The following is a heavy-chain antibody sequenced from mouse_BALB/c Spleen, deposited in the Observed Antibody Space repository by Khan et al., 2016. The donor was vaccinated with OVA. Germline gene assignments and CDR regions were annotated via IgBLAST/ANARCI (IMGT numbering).Heavy chain of an antibody. Sequence: VQLQESGAELVKPGASVKFSCKASGYTFTSYDINWVRQRPEQGLEWIGWIFPGDDSTKYNEKFKGKATLTTDKSSSTAYMQLSRLTSEDSAVYFCARHYYGGDVDWYFDVWGAGTAVTVAS. CDR1: GYTFTSYD. V-gene: IGHV1S56*01. D-gene: IGHD1-1*02. CDR2: IFPGDDST. J-gene: IGHJ1*01. CDR3: ARHYYGGDVDWYFDV.